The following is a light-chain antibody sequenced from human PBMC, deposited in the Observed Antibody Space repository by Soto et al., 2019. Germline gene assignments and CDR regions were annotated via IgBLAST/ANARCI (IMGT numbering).Light chain of an antibody. CDR1: QSIGVW. CDR2: KTS. Sequence: DIQLTQSPSTLSASVGDRGTITCRASQSIGVWLTWYQQKPGKAPKFLIYKTSTLESGIPSRFSGSGSGTEFTLTISSLQPDDFATYHCQYYDNYSWTFGQGTKVEIK. V-gene: IGKV1-5*03. CDR3: QYYDNYSWT. J-gene: IGKJ1*01.